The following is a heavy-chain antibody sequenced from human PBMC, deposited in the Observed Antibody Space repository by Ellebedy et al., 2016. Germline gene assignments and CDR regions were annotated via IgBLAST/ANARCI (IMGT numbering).Heavy chain of an antibody. Sequence: ASVKVSCXASGYTFTGYYMHWVRQAPGQGLEWMGWINPNSGGTNYAQKFQGRVTMTRDTSISTAYMELSRLRSDDTAVYYCARESLYYYGSGSYGGGYFDYWGQGTLVTVSS. CDR1: GYTFTGYY. D-gene: IGHD3-10*01. J-gene: IGHJ4*02. V-gene: IGHV1-2*02. CDR2: INPNSGGT. CDR3: ARESLYYYGSGSYGGGYFDY.